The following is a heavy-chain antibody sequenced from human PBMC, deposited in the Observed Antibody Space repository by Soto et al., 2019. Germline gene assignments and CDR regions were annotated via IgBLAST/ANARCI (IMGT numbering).Heavy chain of an antibody. CDR2: IYYSGNT. D-gene: IGHD2-2*01. CDR1: GGSIGTIDYY. J-gene: IGHJ4*02. CDR3: ARTSALGDCSSTSCIEN. V-gene: IGHV4-30-4*01. Sequence: VQLQESGPGLVKPSQTLSLTCTVSGGSIGTIDYYWTWIRQPPGKGLEWIGYIYYSGNTYYDPSLKSRVTITQDVSKNQCSVNLRSVTAADTAVYYCARTSALGDCSSTSCIENWGQGTLVTVAS.